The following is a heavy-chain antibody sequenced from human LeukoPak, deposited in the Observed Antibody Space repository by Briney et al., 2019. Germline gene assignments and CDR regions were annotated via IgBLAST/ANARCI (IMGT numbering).Heavy chain of an antibody. Sequence: GGSLRLSCAASGFTFSSYGMHWVRQAPGKGLEWVAVILYDGSNKFYADSLKGRFTVSRDNSKNTLYLQMNSLRAEDTAVYYCARSGPQRGYIPGGLWGRGTLVTVSS. CDR2: ILYDGSNK. J-gene: IGHJ2*01. CDR3: ARSGPQRGYIPGGL. V-gene: IGHV3-30*03. D-gene: IGHD5-18*01. CDR1: GFTFSSYG.